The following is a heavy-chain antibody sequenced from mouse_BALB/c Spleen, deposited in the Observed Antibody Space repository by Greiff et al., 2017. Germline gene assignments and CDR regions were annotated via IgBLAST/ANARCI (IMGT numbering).Heavy chain of an antibody. D-gene: IGHD2-14*01. CDR2: IYPGNSDT. CDR1: GYTFTSYW. CDR3: TRSYYRYDVSYWYFDV. Sequence: VQLQQSGTVLARPGASVKMSCKASGYTFTSYWMHWVKQRPGQGLEWIGAIYPGNSDTSYNQKFKGKAKLTAVTSTSTAYMELSSLTNEDSAVYYCTRSYYRYDVSYWYFDVWGAGTTVSVSS. V-gene: IGHV1-5*01. J-gene: IGHJ1*01.